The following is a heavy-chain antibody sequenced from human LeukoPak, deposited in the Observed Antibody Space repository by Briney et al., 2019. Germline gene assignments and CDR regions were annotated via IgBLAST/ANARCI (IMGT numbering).Heavy chain of an antibody. CDR3: ARVWFYYGSGSRGAYYFDY. CDR1: GGTFSSYA. Sequence: ASVEVSCKASGGTFSSYAISWVRQAPGQGLEWMGGIIPIFGTANYAQKFQGRVTITADKSTSTAYMELSSLRSEDTAVYYCARVWFYYGSGSRGAYYFDYWGQGTLVTVSS. J-gene: IGHJ4*02. D-gene: IGHD3-10*01. V-gene: IGHV1-69*06. CDR2: IIPIFGTA.